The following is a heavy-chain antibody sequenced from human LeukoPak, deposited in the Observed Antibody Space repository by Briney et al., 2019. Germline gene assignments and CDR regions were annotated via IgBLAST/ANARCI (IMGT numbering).Heavy chain of an antibody. J-gene: IGHJ4*02. CDR2: ICSSDGST. CDR3: AKASGGSCYSQLDY. CDR1: GFTFSSYA. V-gene: IGHV3-23*01. D-gene: IGHD2-15*01. Sequence: PGGSLRLSCAASGFTFSSYAMSWVRQAPGKGLEWVSVICSSDGSTYYAGSVKGRFTVSRDNSKNTLYLQMNSLRAEDTAVYYCAKASGGSCYSQLDYWGQGTLVTVSS.